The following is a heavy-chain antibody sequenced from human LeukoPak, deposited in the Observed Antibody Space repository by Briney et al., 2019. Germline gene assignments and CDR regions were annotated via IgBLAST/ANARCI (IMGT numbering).Heavy chain of an antibody. Sequence: PSETLSLTCTVSGGSISSSSYYWGWIRQPPGKGLEWIGSIYYSGSTYYNPSLKSRVTISVDTSKNQFSLKLSSVTAADTAVYYCARGHSRFLRPIYYFDYWGQGTLVTVSS. CDR2: IYYSGST. V-gene: IGHV4-39*01. CDR3: ARGHSRFLRPIYYFDY. D-gene: IGHD3-3*01. J-gene: IGHJ4*02. CDR1: GGSISSSSYY.